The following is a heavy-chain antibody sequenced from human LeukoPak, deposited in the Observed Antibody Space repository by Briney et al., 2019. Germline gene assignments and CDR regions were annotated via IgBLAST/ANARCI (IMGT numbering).Heavy chain of an antibody. V-gene: IGHV3-53*01. CDR3: AKDIAVADFDY. CDR1: GFTVSSNY. J-gene: IGHJ4*02. D-gene: IGHD6-19*01. Sequence: GGSLRLSCAASGFTVSSNYMSWVRQAPGKGLEWASVIYSGGSTYYADSVKGRFTISRDNSKNTLYLQMNSLRAEDTAVYYCAKDIAVADFDYWGQGTLVTVSS. CDR2: IYSGGST.